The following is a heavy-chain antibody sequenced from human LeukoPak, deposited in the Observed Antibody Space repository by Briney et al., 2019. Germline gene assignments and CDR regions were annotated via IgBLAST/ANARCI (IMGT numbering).Heavy chain of an antibody. J-gene: IGHJ4*02. V-gene: IGHV4-59*08. CDR3: AGGMTKVTH. D-gene: IGHD4-11*01. CDR2: IYYSGIT. CDR1: GASINSYY. Sequence: PSETLSLTCTDSGASINSYYWSWIRQPPGKELEWLGYIYYSGITNYNPSPQSRVDIPVATSRQQFSLNRRSVTAAATTGYYCAGGMTKVTHWGQGTLVTVSS.